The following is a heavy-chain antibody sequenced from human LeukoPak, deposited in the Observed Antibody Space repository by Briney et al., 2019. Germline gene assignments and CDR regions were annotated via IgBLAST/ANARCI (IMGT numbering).Heavy chain of an antibody. D-gene: IGHD2-2*01. CDR3: ARIPTNAVPAAHNGFDI. CDR1: GGTFSGYY. CDR2: INHSGNT. Sequence: TSETLSLTCAVYGGTFSGYYWSWIRQPPGKGLEWIGEINHSGNTNYNPSLKSRVTISIDTSKNQFSLKLSSVTAADTALYFCARIPTNAVPAAHNGFDIWGQGTMVTVSS. V-gene: IGHV4-34*01. J-gene: IGHJ3*02.